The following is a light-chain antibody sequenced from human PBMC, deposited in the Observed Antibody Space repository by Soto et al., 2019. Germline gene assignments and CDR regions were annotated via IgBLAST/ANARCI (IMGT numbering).Light chain of an antibody. V-gene: IGKV3D-15*01. CDR3: QQYNNRPPIT. Sequence: EIVMTQSPVTLSVSPGESATLSCRASQSVSSNLAWYQQRPGQAPRLLIYGASTRATGIPVRFSGSGSGTEFTLTISGLQSEDFAVYLCQQYNNRPPITFRQGTRLEIK. J-gene: IGKJ5*01. CDR2: GAS. CDR1: QSVSSN.